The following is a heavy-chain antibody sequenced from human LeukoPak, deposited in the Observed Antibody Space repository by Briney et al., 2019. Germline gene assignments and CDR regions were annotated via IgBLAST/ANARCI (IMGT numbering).Heavy chain of an antibody. Sequence: PSETLSLTCTVSGGSISTYDWSWIRQPPGKGLEWIGYIYYSGSTNYNPSLKSRVTISVDTSKNQFSLKLSSVTAADTAVYYCARDTAGYYDSSGYPYYFDYWGQGTLVTVSS. J-gene: IGHJ4*02. CDR2: IYYSGST. CDR1: GGSISTYD. CDR3: ARDTAGYYDSSGYPYYFDY. D-gene: IGHD3-22*01. V-gene: IGHV4-59*01.